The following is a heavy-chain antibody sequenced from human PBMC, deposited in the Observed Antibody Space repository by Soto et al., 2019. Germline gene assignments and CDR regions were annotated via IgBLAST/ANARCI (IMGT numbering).Heavy chain of an antibody. CDR2: VYTSRTT. J-gene: IGHJ6*02. CDR1: GGSISSYY. CDR3: AGDQGYYYDGMDV. V-gene: IGHV4-4*07. Sequence: QVQLQESGPGLVKPSETLSLTCTVSGGSISSYYWSWIRQPAGKGLEWIGRVYTSRTTKYNPSLKSRVSMSVDTSKNQLSLKVTSVTAADTAVYFGAGDQGYYYDGMDVWGQGTTVTVAS.